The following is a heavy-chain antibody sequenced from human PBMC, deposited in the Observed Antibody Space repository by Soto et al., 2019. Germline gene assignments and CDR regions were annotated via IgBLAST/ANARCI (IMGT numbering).Heavy chain of an antibody. CDR2: ISSSSSYT. Sequence: PGGSLRLSCAASGFTFSDYYMSWIRQAPGKGLEWVSYISSSSSYTNYADSVKGRFTISRDNAKNSLYLQMNSLRAEDTAVYYCARDGSYYDSSPGYFQHWGQGTLVTVSS. V-gene: IGHV3-11*06. CDR3: ARDGSYYDSSPGYFQH. CDR1: GFTFSDYY. D-gene: IGHD3-22*01. J-gene: IGHJ1*01.